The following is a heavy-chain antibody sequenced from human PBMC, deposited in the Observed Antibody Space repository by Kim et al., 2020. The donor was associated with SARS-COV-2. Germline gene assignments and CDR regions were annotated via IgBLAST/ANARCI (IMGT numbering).Heavy chain of an antibody. J-gene: IGHJ4*02. CDR2: ISSSSSYI. V-gene: IGHV3-21*01. CDR1: GFTFSSYS. D-gene: IGHD6-19*01. Sequence: GGSLRLSCAASGFTFSSYSMNWVRQAPGKGLEWVSSISSSSSYIYYADSVKGRFTISRDNAKNSLYLQMNSLRAEDSAVYYCATGVAAIFDYWGQGTLVTVSS. CDR3: ATGVAAIFDY.